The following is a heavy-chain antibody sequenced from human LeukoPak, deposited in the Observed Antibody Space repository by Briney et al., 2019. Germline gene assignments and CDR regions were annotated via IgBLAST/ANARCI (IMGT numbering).Heavy chain of an antibody. J-gene: IGHJ4*02. CDR3: ATPLDYYDSSGFHQGGD. Sequence: VGSLRLSCAASGFTSSSYYMNWVRQAPGKGLEWVSYISSSSSTIYYADSVKGRFTISRDNAKNSLYLQMNSLRAEDTAMYYCATPLDYYDSSGFHQGGDWGQGTLVTVSS. CDR1: GFTSSSYY. V-gene: IGHV3-48*01. D-gene: IGHD3-22*01. CDR2: ISSSSSTI.